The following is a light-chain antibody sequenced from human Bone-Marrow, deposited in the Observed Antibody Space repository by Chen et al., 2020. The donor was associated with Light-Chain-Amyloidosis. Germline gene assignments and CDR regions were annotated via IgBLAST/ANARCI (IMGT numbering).Light chain of an antibody. CDR1: QNILYSSNNRNH. CDR2: WAS. Sequence: DIVMTQSPDALAVSLGERATINCKSSQNILYSSNNRNHLAWYQQKPGQPPKLVIYWASTRESGGPDRFSGSGSGTDFTLTISSLQAEDVAVYYCQQYYDTPLTFGGGTKVEIK. V-gene: IGKV4-1*01. J-gene: IGKJ4*01. CDR3: QQYYDTPLT.